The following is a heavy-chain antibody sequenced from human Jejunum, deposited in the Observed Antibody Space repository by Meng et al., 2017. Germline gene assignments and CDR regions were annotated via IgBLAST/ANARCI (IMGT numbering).Heavy chain of an antibody. CDR3: VRDSLIDGSGKYVGKGDY. V-gene: IGHV3-7*01. CDR2: IKQGGSEK. D-gene: IGHD3-10*01. J-gene: IGHJ4*02. CDR1: GFTFSSYW. Sequence: GESLKISCVVSGFTFSSYWMTWVRQAPGKGLEWVANIKQGGSEKYYVDSVKGRFTISRDNAKNSVYLQMNSLKVEDTAVYFCVRDSLIDGSGKYVGKGDYWGQGTPVTVSS.